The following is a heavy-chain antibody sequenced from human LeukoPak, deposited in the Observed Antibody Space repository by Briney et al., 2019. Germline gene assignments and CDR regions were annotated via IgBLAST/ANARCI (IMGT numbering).Heavy chain of an antibody. V-gene: IGHV1-69*01. D-gene: IGHD6-6*01. CDR2: IIPIFATA. CDR3: ARGNQQLVPDY. Sequence: SVKVSCKASGGTFSSYAINWVRQAPGQGLEWMGGIIPIFATANYAQKFQGRVTITADESTSAAYMELSSLRSEDTAVYYCARGNQQLVPDYWGQGTLVTVSS. J-gene: IGHJ4*02. CDR1: GGTFSSYA.